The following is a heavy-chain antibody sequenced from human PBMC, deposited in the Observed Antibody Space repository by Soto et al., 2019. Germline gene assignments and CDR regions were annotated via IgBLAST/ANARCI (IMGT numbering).Heavy chain of an antibody. CDR3: ARGDEMTAVTIFEY. J-gene: IGHJ4*02. D-gene: IGHD4-17*01. CDR2: VIPVFNTS. Sequence: QVQLEQSGPEVKRPGTSVKVSCKASGGAFGPYSVSWVRQAPGQGLEWIGGVIPVFNTSNYSLKFQGRVAIFADLSTSSVFMELRSLRSEDTALYYCARGDEMTAVTIFEYWGQGTLVTVSS. V-gene: IGHV1-69*01. CDR1: GGAFGPYS.